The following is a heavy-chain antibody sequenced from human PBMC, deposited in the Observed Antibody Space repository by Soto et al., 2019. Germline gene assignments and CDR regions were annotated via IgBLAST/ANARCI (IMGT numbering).Heavy chain of an antibody. J-gene: IGHJ2*01. CDR3: ARDPLWGTAMVLWYFDP. D-gene: IGHD5-18*01. V-gene: IGHV3-30-3*01. Sequence: PGGSLRLSCAASGFTFSSYAMHWVRQAPGKGLEWVAVISYDGSNKYYADSVKGRFTISRDNSKNTLYLQMNSLRAEDTAVYYCARDPLWGTAMVLWYFDPWRRGTLVTVS. CDR2: ISYDGSNK. CDR1: GFTFSSYA.